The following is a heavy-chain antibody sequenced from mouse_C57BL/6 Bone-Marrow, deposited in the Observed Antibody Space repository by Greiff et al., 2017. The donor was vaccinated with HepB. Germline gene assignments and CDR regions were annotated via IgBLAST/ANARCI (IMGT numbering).Heavy chain of an antibody. CDR1: GFTFSSYA. V-gene: IGHV5-4*03. CDR2: ISDGGSYT. J-gene: IGHJ1*03. CDR3: ARGGPTIVTTWYFNV. Sequence: DVKLVESGGGLVKPGGSLQLSCAASGFTFSSYAMSWVRQTPEKRLEWVATISDGGSYTYYPDNVKGRFTISRDNAKNNLYLQMSHLKSEDTAMDYCARGGPTIVTTWYFNVWGTGTTVTVSS. D-gene: IGHD2-5*01.